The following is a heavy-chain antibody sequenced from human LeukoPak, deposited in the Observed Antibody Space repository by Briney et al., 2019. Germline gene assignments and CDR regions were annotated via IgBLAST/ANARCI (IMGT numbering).Heavy chain of an antibody. Sequence: ASVKVSCEASGYTFTVFLICWGCQAPGQGLEWMGWINPNSGGRNYAQNVKGRVTLTRDTSISTVYMEMNGLTSDDTAVYYCARGYCDTNDCPPGAYWGQGALVTVSS. CDR1: GYTFTVFL. CDR3: ARGYCDTNDCPPGAY. J-gene: IGHJ4*02. V-gene: IGHV1-2*02. D-gene: IGHD3-9*01. CDR2: INPNSGGR.